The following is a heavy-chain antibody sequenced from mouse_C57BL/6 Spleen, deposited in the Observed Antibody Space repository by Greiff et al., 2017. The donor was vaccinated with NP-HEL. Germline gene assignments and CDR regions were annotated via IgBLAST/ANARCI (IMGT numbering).Heavy chain of an antibody. J-gene: IGHJ4*01. Sequence: QVQLKQPGAELVKPGASVKLSCKASGYTFTSYWMQWVKQRPGQGLEWIGEIDPSDSYTNYNQKFKGKATLTVDTSSSTAYMQLSSLTSEDAAVYYGARLGSYDYDYYAMDYWGQGTSVTVSS. CDR2: IDPSDSYT. V-gene: IGHV1-50*01. CDR1: GYTFTSYW. CDR3: ARLGSYDYDYYAMDY. D-gene: IGHD2-4*01.